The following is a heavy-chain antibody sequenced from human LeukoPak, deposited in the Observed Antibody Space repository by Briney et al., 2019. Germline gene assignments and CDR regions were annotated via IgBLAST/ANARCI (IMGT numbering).Heavy chain of an antibody. CDR2: ISYDGSNK. CDR1: GFTFSSYA. D-gene: IGHD6-6*01. Sequence: GGSLRLSCAASGFTFSSYAMHWVRQAPGKGLEWVAVISYDGSNKYYADSVKGRFTISRDNSKNTLYLQMNSLRAEDTAVYYCARAAREYYYYYMDVWGKGTTVTVSS. CDR3: ARAAREYYYYYMDV. V-gene: IGHV3-30*04. J-gene: IGHJ6*03.